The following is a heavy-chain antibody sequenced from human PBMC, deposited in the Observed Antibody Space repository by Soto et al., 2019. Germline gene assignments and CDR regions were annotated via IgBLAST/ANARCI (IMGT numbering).Heavy chain of an antibody. J-gene: IGHJ4*02. V-gene: IGHV3-23*01. D-gene: IGHD2-15*01. CDR1: GFSFSTYT. CDR3: AKCGRLGTPRGSGTCYCPIDY. CDR2: LSDSGGST. Sequence: GGSLRLSCAASGFSFSTYTMSCLRQPPGKGLEWVSFLSDSGGSTYYADSVEGRFTISRDTSKNTLYLQMNNLRADDTAMYYCAKCGRLGTPRGSGTCYCPIDYWGQGTTVTVSS.